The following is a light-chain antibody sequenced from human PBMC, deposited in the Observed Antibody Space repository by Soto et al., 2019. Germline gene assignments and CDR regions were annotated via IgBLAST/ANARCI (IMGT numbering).Light chain of an antibody. J-gene: IGKJ4*01. CDR3: QQYDNEPPLT. Sequence: DIPMTQSPSSLSASVGDRVIITCQASQDISNYLNWYQQKPGKAPKLLIYDAYKLETGVPSRFSGSGSGTDFTLTISSLQPEDIATYYCQQYDNEPPLTFGGGTKVEIK. CDR2: DAY. CDR1: QDISNY. V-gene: IGKV1-33*01.